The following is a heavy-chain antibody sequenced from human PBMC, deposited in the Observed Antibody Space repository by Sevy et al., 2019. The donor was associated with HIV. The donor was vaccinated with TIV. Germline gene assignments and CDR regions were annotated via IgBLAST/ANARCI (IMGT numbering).Heavy chain of an antibody. Sequence: GGSLRLSCAASGFTFSTYAMHWVRQAPGKGLEWVAVISYDGSNEYYADSAKGRFTISRDKSKNTLYLQMNSLRLEDTAVYYCARVLLEGKIGLMSAAFDIWGQGTLVTVSS. CDR1: GFTFSTYA. CDR2: ISYDGSNE. J-gene: IGHJ3*02. D-gene: IGHD2-21*01. V-gene: IGHV3-30-3*01. CDR3: ARVLLEGKIGLMSAAFDI.